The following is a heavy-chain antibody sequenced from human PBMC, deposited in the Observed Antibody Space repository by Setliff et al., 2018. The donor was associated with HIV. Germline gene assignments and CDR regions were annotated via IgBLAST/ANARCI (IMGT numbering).Heavy chain of an antibody. CDR3: ALSWVLGELLAAVHY. CDR2: IYPGDSDT. J-gene: IGHJ4*02. V-gene: IGHV5-51*01. Sequence: PGESLKISCKGSGYPFNTYWIGWVRQMPGKGLEWMGSIYPGDSDTRYRPSFEGQVTISADKSINTAYLQWRRLKASDTAMYYCALSWVLGELLAAVHYWGQGTLVTVSS. D-gene: IGHD3-10*01. CDR1: GYPFNTYW.